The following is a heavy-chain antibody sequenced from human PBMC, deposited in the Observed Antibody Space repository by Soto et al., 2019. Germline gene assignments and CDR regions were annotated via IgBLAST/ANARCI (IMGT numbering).Heavy chain of an antibody. CDR2: INPDGSTT. Sequence: EVQLVESGGCLVQPGGSLRLSCAASGFTFSSYWMHWVRQAPGKGLVWVSRINPDGSTTSHADSVKGRFTISRDNAENTQYLQMHSLRGEDTAVYYCARVSVSSYHFDYWGQGSLVTVSS. J-gene: IGHJ4*02. CDR1: GFTFSSYW. CDR3: ARVSVSSYHFDY. D-gene: IGHD6-6*01. V-gene: IGHV3-74*01.